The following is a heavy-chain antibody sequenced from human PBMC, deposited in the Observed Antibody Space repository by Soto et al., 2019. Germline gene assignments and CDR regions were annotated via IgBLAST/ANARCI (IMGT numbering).Heavy chain of an antibody. CDR2: VYPGDSST. V-gene: IGHV5-51*01. CDR3: ARGGGCGGSCYHYGIDV. J-gene: IGHJ6*02. D-gene: IGHD2-15*01. CDR1: GYSFTSFW. Sequence: PGESLKISCKGSGYSFTSFWIGWVRQTPGKGLEGMGIVYPGDSSTTYSPSFEGQVTISVDKSITTAYVQWNSLRASDTAIYYCARGGGCGGSCYHYGIDVWGQGTTVTVSS.